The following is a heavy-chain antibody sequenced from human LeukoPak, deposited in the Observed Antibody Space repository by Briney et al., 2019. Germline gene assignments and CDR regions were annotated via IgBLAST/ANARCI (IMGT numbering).Heavy chain of an antibody. Sequence: ASVKVSCKASGYTFTGHYIHWVRQAPEQGLEWMGWINPNSGGTNYAQKFQGRVTMTRDTCISTAYMELSRLRSDDTVIYYCARDLGYGSGSDYNRRGDYWGQGTLVSVSS. CDR3: ARDLGYGSGSDYNRRGDY. J-gene: IGHJ4*02. V-gene: IGHV1-2*02. D-gene: IGHD3-10*01. CDR1: GYTFTGHY. CDR2: INPNSGGT.